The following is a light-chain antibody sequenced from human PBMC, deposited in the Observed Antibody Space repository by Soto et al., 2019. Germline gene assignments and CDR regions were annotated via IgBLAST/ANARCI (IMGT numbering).Light chain of an antibody. CDR3: CSYAGSSTFV. CDR1: SSDVGGYNY. V-gene: IGLV2-23*02. Sequence: QSALTQPASVSGSPGQSITISCTGTSSDVGGYNYVSWYQQHPGKAPKLMIYEVSNRPSGVSNRFSGSKSGNTASLTISGLQAEDEADYCCCSYAGSSTFVFGTGTKLTVL. CDR2: EVS. J-gene: IGLJ1*01.